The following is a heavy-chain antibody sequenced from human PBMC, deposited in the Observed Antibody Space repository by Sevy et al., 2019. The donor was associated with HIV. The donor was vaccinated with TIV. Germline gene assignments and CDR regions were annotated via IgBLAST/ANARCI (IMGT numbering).Heavy chain of an antibody. D-gene: IGHD2-2*01. V-gene: IGHV4-34*01. CDR2: INHTGSL. CDR1: GGSFSGYF. CDR3: ARGRQAYVVVVPSTVPFDY. Sequence: SETLSLTCAVSGGSFSGYFWNWIRQSPGNGLEWIGEINHTGSLKYNPSLKSRVTISVDASKSQLSLHLRSVTAADTAVYYCARGRQAYVVVVPSTVPFDYSGRGTMVTVSS. J-gene: IGHJ4*02.